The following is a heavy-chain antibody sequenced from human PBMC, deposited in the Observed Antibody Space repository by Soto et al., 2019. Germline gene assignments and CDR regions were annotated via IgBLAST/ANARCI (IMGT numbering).Heavy chain of an antibody. J-gene: IGHJ4*02. Sequence: QVQLVQSGAEVKKPGASGKVSCKASGYTFTGYQMHWVRQAPGQGLEWMGWINPNSGGTNYAQKFQGRVTMTWDTSITTAYMELSRLTSDDTAVYSCARGRDIVSPGNWGQGTLVSVSS. CDR3: ARGRDIVSPGN. D-gene: IGHD2-15*01. CDR2: INPNSGGT. CDR1: GYTFTGYQ. V-gene: IGHV1-2*02.